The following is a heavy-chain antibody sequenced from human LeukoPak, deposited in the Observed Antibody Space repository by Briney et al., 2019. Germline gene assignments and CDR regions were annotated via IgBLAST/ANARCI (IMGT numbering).Heavy chain of an antibody. D-gene: IGHD6-19*01. CDR2: IYPGDSDT. J-gene: IGHJ6*03. CDR3: ARQTVAGVHHYYMDV. Sequence: GESLKISCKGSGYSFTRYWIGWVRQMPGKGLEWMGIIYPGDSDTRYSPSFQGQVTISADKSISTAYLQWSSLKASDTAMYYCARQTVAGVHHYYMDVWGKGTTVTVPS. V-gene: IGHV5-51*01. CDR1: GYSFTRYW.